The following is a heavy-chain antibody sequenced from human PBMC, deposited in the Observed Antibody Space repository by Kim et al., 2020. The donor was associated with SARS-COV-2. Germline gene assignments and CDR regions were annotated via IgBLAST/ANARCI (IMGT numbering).Heavy chain of an antibody. Sequence: SETLSLTCTVSGGSISSSSYYWGWIRQPPGKGLEWIGSIYYSGSTYYNPSLKSRVTISVDTSKNQFSLKLSFVTAADTAVYYCARGGGYDYYYGMDVWGQGTTVTVSS. V-gene: IGHV4-39*01. CDR3: ARGGGYDYYYGMDV. CDR2: IYYSGST. J-gene: IGHJ6*02. D-gene: IGHD3-22*01. CDR1: GGSISSSSYY.